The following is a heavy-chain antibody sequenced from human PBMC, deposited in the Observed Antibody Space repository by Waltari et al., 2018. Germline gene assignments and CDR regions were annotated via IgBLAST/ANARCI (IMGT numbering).Heavy chain of an antibody. V-gene: IGHV1-69-2*01. J-gene: IGHJ4*02. Sequence: EVQLVQSGAEVKKPGASVKISCKASGYTFTDYYLHWVRQAPGKGLDWMGRVDPEDGEADYAQKFQDRVTITRDTSTDTAYMELSSLRSEDTAVYFCSTEYYNFWSLDYWGQGVLVTVSS. CDR3: STEYYNFWSLDY. D-gene: IGHD3-3*01. CDR1: GYTFTDYY. CDR2: VDPEDGEA.